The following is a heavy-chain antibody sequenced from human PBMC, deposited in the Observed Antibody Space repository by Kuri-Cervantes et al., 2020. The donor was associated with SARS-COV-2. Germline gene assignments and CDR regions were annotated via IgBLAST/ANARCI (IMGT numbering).Heavy chain of an antibody. CDR1: RSTFSSYD. V-gene: IGHV3-21*01. J-gene: IGHJ3*02. CDR2: IGSRSSST. Sequence: GESLKSSGAASRSTFSSYDMQLVRQAPGKGLEWVSSIGSRSSSTYYSDSVRGRFTISRDNAKNSLYLQMNSLRAEDTAVYYCARDPSQGRADIWGQGTMVTVSS. CDR3: ARDPSQGRADI.